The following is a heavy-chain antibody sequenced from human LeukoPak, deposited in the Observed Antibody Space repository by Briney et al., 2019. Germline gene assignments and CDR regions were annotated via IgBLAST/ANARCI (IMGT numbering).Heavy chain of an antibody. Sequence: SETLSLTCTVSGGSISSGDYYWSWIRQPPGKGLEWIGYIYYSGSTYYNPSLKSRVTISVDTSKNQFSLKLSSVTAADTAVYYCARGDCSSTSCSLSGWFDPWGQGTLVTVSS. D-gene: IGHD2-2*01. J-gene: IGHJ5*02. V-gene: IGHV4-30-4*08. CDR1: GGSISSGDYY. CDR2: IYYSGST. CDR3: ARGDCSSTSCSLSGWFDP.